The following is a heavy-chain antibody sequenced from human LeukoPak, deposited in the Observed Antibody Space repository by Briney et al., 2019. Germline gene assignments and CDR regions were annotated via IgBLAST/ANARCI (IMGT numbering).Heavy chain of an antibody. J-gene: IGHJ4*02. V-gene: IGHV1-8*01. CDR3: ARSEIVVGPAY. CDR1: GYTFTSYD. CDR2: MNPNSGNT. D-gene: IGHD2-15*01. Sequence: ASVKVSCKASGYTFTSYDINWVRQATGQGLEWMGWMNPNSGNTGYVQKFQGRVTMTRNTSISTAYMELSSLRSEDTAVYYCARSEIVVGPAYWGQGTLVTVSS.